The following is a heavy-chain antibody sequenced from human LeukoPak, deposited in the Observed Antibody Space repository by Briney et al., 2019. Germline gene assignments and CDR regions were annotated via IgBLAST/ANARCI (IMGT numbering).Heavy chain of an antibody. CDR2: ISSSSSYI. CDR1: GFTFSSYS. D-gene: IGHD4-17*01. V-gene: IGHV3-21*01. J-gene: IGHJ6*02. Sequence: GGSLRLSCAASGFTFSSYSKNWVRQAPGKGLEWVSSISSSSSYIYYADSVKGRFTISRDNAKHSLYLQMNSLRAEDTAVYYCARYDYGDYVGGMDVWGQGTTVTVSS. CDR3: ARYDYGDYVGGMDV.